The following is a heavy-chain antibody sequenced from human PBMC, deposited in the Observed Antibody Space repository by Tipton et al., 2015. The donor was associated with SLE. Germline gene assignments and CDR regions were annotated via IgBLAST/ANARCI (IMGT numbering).Heavy chain of an antibody. J-gene: IGHJ4*02. D-gene: IGHD3-10*01. CDR1: GYRFTDYY. Sequence: QLVQSGAEVKKPGASVKVSCKASGYRFTDYYIHWVRQAPGQGLEWVGWINPDRGGTNYAQKFQGRVTMTRDTSNSTAYMDLSRLTSDDTAVYYCARTNSGILDYFDYWGQGTLVTVSS. CDR2: INPDRGGT. CDR3: ARTNSGILDYFDY. V-gene: IGHV1-2*02.